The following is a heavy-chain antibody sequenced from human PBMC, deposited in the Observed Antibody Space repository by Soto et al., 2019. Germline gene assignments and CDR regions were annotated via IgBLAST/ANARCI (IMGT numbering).Heavy chain of an antibody. J-gene: IGHJ4*02. CDR1: GYTFTSYY. D-gene: IGHD3-22*01. V-gene: IGHV1-46*01. CDR2: INPTADTT. CDR3: AREVISTLSFDY. Sequence: ASVKVSCKASGYTFTSYYIHWVRQAPGQGLEWMGMINPTADTTNYAQEFQGRVTITRDTSTSTAYMELSSLRSGDTAVYYCAREVISTLSFDYWGQGTLVTVS.